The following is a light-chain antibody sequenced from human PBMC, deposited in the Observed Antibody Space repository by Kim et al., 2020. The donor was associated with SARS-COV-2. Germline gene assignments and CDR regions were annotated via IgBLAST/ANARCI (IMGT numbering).Light chain of an antibody. V-gene: IGKV3-20*01. CDR1: QTVSSSY. CDR2: ETS. CDR3: QEYGNSRT. J-gene: IGKJ2*01. Sequence: SLSPGERATLSCRASQTVSSSYLAWYQQKPGQAPRLLIYETSSRPTGIPDRFSGGGSGTDLTLTIARLEPEDFAVYYCQEYGNSRTFGQGTKLEI.